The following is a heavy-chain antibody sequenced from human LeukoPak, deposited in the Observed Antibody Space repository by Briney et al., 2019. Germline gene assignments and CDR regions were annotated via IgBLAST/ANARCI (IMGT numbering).Heavy chain of an antibody. CDR1: GFTFSSYG. CDR3: AKDGTCSSASCYRFDP. J-gene: IGHJ5*02. Sequence: PGGSLRLSCAASGFTFSSYGMHWVRQAPGKGLEWVAVISYDGSNKYSADSVKGRFTISRDNSKNTLYLQMNSLRTDDTAVYYCAKDGTCSSASCYRFDPWGQGTLVTVSS. CDR2: ISYDGSNK. V-gene: IGHV3-30*18. D-gene: IGHD2-2*01.